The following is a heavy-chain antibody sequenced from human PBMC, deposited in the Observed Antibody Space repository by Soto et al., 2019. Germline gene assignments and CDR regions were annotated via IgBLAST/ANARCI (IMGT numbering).Heavy chain of an antibody. Sequence: GASVKVSCKASGYTFTSYAIDWVRQAPGQRLEWMGWINAGNGNTKYSQKFQGRVTITRDTSASTAYMELSSLRSEDTAVYYCVRGFPLWFDPWGQGTLVTVSS. J-gene: IGHJ5*02. V-gene: IGHV1-3*01. D-gene: IGHD3-3*01. CDR2: INAGNGNT. CDR3: VRGFPLWFDP. CDR1: GYTFTSYA.